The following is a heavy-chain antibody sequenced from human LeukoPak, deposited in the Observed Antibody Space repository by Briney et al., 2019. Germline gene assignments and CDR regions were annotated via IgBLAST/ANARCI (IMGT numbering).Heavy chain of an antibody. Sequence: SETLSLTCAVYGGSFSGYYWSWIRQPPGKGLEWIGEINHSGSTNYNPSLKSRVTISVDTSKNQFSLKLSSVTAADTAVYYCARQGSSHGAGFDPWGQGTLVTVSS. CDR1: GGSFSGYY. V-gene: IGHV4-34*01. J-gene: IGHJ5*02. CDR3: ARQGSSHGAGFDP. CDR2: INHSGST. D-gene: IGHD6-6*01.